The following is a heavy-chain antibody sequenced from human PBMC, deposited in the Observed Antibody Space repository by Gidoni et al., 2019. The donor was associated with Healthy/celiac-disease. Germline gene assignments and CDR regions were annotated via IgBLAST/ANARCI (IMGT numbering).Heavy chain of an antibody. Sequence: QVQLVQSGAAVKKPGSSVKVSCKASGGTFSSYAISWVRQAPGQGLEWMGGIIPIFGTANYAQKFQGRVTITADESTSTAYMELSSLRSEDTAVYYCARRDDSSGYYYGAEYFQHWGQGTLVTVSS. CDR3: ARRDDSSGYYYGAEYFQH. J-gene: IGHJ1*01. V-gene: IGHV1-69*01. D-gene: IGHD3-22*01. CDR1: GGTFSSYA. CDR2: IIPIFGTA.